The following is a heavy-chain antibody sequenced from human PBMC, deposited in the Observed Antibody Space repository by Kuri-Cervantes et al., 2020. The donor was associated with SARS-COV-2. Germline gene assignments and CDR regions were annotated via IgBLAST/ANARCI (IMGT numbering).Heavy chain of an antibody. Sequence: ASVKVSCKASGYTFTGYYMHWVRQAPGQGLEWMGWINPNSGGTNYAQKFQGRVTMTRDTSISTAYMELSRLRSDDTAVYYCARGDFLEWLLSGYYYYMDVWGKGTTVTVSS. CDR3: ARGDFLEWLLSGYYYYMDV. CDR2: INPNSGGT. CDR1: GYTFTGYY. V-gene: IGHV1-2*02. J-gene: IGHJ6*03. D-gene: IGHD3-3*01.